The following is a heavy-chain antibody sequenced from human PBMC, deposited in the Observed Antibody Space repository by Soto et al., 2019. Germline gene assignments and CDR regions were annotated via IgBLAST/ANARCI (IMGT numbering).Heavy chain of an antibody. CDR1: GGTFSSYA. J-gene: IGHJ6*02. D-gene: IGHD2-2*01. CDR2: IIPIFGTA. CDR3: ARGQDCSSTSCYMGGSYYYYGMDV. V-gene: IGHV1-69*06. Sequence: QVQLVQSGAEVKKPGSSVKVSCKASGGTFSSYAISWVRQAPGQGLEWMGGIIPIFGTANYAQKFQGRVTITADKSTSTAYMELSSLRSEDTAVYYCARGQDCSSTSCYMGGSYYYYGMDVWGQGTTVTVSS.